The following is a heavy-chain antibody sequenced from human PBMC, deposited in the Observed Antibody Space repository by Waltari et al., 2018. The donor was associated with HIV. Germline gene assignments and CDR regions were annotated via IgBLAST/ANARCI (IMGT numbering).Heavy chain of an antibody. CDR3: AVPWGMTEPTDY. D-gene: IGHD3-16*01. V-gene: IGHV1-2*02. CDR2: VNPNSGGT. CDR1: GYTFTSPGYY. Sequence: QAQPVQSGAEVKKPGASVKVSCKASGYTFTSPGYYVHWVRQAPGQGLEWMGWVNPNSGGTGYAQNCQGRVTMTRDTSISTAYMELSRLRSDDTAIYYCAVPWGMTEPTDYWGQGTLVTVSS. J-gene: IGHJ4*02.